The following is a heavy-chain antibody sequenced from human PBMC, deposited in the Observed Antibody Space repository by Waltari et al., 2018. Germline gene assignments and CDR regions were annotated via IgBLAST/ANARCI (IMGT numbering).Heavy chain of an antibody. D-gene: IGHD6-13*01. J-gene: IGHJ6*02. V-gene: IGHV3-23*01. Sequence: EVQLLESGGGLVQPGGSLRLSCAASGFTFSSYAMSWVRQAPGKGLGWVSAISGSGGRTYYADAVKGGFTISRDNSKNTLYLQMNSLRAEDTAVDYCAKGLIAAAGLFYYYYYGMDVWGQGTTVTVSS. CDR2: ISGSGGRT. CDR1: GFTFSSYA. CDR3: AKGLIAAAGLFYYYYYGMDV.